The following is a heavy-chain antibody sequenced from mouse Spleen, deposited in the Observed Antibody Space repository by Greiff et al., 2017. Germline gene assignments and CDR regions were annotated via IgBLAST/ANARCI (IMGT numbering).Heavy chain of an antibody. Sequence: EVKLMESGGGLVQSGRSLRLSCATSGFTFSDFYMEWVRPAPGKGLEWIAASRNKANDYTTEYSASVKARFIVSRDTSQSILYLQMNALRDEDTAIYYCARDDRGAMDYWGQGTSVTVSS. J-gene: IGHJ4*01. CDR1: GFTFSDFY. CDR3: ARDDRGAMDY. CDR2: SRNKANDYTT. V-gene: IGHV7-1*01.